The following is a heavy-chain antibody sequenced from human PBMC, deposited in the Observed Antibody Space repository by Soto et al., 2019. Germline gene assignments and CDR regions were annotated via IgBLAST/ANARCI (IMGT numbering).Heavy chain of an antibody. D-gene: IGHD2-2*01. CDR2: IYYSGST. Sequence: SETLSLTCTVSGGSISSGDYYWSWIRQPPGKGLEWIGYIYYSGSTYYNPSLKSRVTISVDTSKNQFSLKLSSVTAADTAVYYCARVLPENWFDPWRQGTLVTVSS. CDR1: GGSISSGDYY. V-gene: IGHV4-30-4*01. CDR3: ARVLPENWFDP. J-gene: IGHJ5*02.